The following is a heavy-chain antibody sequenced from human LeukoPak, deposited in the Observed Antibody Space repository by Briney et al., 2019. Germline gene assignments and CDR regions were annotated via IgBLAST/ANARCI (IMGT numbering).Heavy chain of an antibody. CDR2: ISSSGSTI. J-gene: IGHJ6*04. D-gene: IGHD3-10*02. V-gene: IGHV3-48*03. CDR1: GFTFSSYE. Sequence: RPGGSLRLSCAASGFTFSSYEMNWVRQAPGKGLEWVSYISSSGSTIYYADSVKGRFTISRGNAKNSLYLQMNSLRAEDTAVYYCAELGITMIGGAWGKGTTVTISS. CDR3: AELGITMIGGA.